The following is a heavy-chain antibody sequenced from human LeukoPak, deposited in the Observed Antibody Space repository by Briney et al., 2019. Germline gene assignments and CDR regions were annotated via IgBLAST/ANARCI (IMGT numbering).Heavy chain of an antibody. CDR2: INPNSGGT. CDR3: ASGRDYGDERGAFDI. CDR1: GYTFTGYY. Sequence: ASVKVSCKASGYTFTGYYMHWVRQAPGQGLEWMGWINPNSGGTNYAQKFQARVTMTRDTSISTAYMELSRLRSDDTAVYYCASGRDYGDERGAFDIRGQGTMVTVSS. V-gene: IGHV1-2*02. D-gene: IGHD4-17*01. J-gene: IGHJ3*02.